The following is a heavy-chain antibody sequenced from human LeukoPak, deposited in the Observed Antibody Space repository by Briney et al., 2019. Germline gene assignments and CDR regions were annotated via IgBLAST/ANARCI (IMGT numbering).Heavy chain of an antibody. CDR1: GFTFSSYW. J-gene: IGHJ4*02. CDR3: ARTLVAGSYIVDY. Sequence: GGSLRHSCAASGFTFSSYWMHWVRQAPGKGLVWVSRINSDGSSTTYADSVKGRFTISRDNAKNTLYLQMNSLRAEDTAVYYCARTLVAGSYIVDYWGQGTLVTVSS. CDR2: INSDGSST. D-gene: IGHD6-19*01. V-gene: IGHV3-74*01.